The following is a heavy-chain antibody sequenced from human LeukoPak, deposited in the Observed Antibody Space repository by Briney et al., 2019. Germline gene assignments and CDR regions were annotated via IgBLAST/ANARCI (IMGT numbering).Heavy chain of an antibody. V-gene: IGHV3-30*04. J-gene: IGHJ6*03. D-gene: IGHD2-8*01. CDR3: AKDALRCTNGVCYTGDYYYYYYMDV. CDR2: ISHDGSNK. CDR1: GFTFSSYA. Sequence: GGSLRLSCAASGFTFSSYAMHWVRQAPGKGLEWVAVISHDGSNKYYADSVKGRFTISRDNSKNTLYLQMNSLRAEDTAVYYCAKDALRCTNGVCYTGDYYYYYYMDVWGQGTLVAVSS.